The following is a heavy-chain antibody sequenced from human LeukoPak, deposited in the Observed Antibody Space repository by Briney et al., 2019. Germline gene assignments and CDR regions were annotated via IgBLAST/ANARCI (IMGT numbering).Heavy chain of an antibody. CDR3: ARDYYGDYGDY. D-gene: IGHD4-17*01. Sequence: PGGSLRLSCATSGFTFTSYWMSWVRQAPGKGLEWVANIKQDGSEKYYVDSVKGRFTISRDNAKNSLYLQMNSLRAEDTAVYYCARDYYGDYGDYWGQGTLVTVSS. J-gene: IGHJ4*02. CDR2: IKQDGSEK. V-gene: IGHV3-7*01. CDR1: GFTFTSYW.